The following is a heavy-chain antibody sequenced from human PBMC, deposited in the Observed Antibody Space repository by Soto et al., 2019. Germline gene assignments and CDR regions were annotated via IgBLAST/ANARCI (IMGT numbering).Heavy chain of an antibody. V-gene: IGHV3-33*01. CDR1: GFTFSSYG. D-gene: IGHD3-10*01. J-gene: IGHJ4*02. Sequence: GGSLRLSCAASGFTFSSYGMHWVRQAPGKGLEWVAVIWYDGSNKYYADSVKGRFTISRDNSKNTLYLQVNSLRVEDTAVYYCARPANYHGSTRAFDYWGQGTQVTVSS. CDR3: ARPANYHGSTRAFDY. CDR2: IWYDGSNK.